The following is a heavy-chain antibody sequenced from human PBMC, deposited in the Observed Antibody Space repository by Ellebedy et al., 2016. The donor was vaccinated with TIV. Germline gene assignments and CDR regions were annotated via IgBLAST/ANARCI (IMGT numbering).Heavy chain of an antibody. J-gene: IGHJ6*03. CDR2: FYYSGTT. D-gene: IGHD1-26*01. V-gene: IGHV4-39*02. CDR3: ARRSWRGGYPSYYYFRDV. CDR1: GGSVATSGYY. Sequence: SETLSLXXTVSGGSVATSGYYWDWIRQPPGKGLEWIGGFYYSGTTYFNPSLKSRVTVSVDTANNHFSLRVTSVTAADTAIYYCARRSWRGGYPSYYYFRDVWGKGTTVTVSS.